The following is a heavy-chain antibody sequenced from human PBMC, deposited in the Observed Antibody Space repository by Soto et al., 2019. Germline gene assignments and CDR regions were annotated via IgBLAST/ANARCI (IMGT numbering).Heavy chain of an antibody. CDR2: ISWNSGSI. D-gene: IGHD3-9*01. V-gene: IGHV3-9*01. Sequence: ESGGGLVQPGRSLRLSCAASGFTFDDYAMHWVRQAPGKGLEWVSGISWNSGSIGYADSVKGRFTISRDNAKNSLYLQMNSLRAEDTALYYCAKGIYYDILTGYSSLDYWGQGTLVTVSS. CDR1: GFTFDDYA. CDR3: AKGIYYDILTGYSSLDY. J-gene: IGHJ4*02.